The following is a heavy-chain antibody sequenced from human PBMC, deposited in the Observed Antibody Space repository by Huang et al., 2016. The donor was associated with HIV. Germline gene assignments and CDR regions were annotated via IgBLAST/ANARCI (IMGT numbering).Heavy chain of an antibody. D-gene: IGHD3-10*01. J-gene: IGHJ4*02. CDR2: IYACDSDT. Sequence: EVHLVQSGAEVKEPGESLKISCQASGYNFGSYWIGWVRQMPGKGLEWMGVIYACDSDTRYDPSFQGQVTISAEQSINTAYLQGSSWKASDTAIYFCARQGLWLPPTDPFDYWGQGTPVTVSA. CDR1: GYNFGSYW. V-gene: IGHV5-51*01. CDR3: ARQGLWLPPTDPFDY.